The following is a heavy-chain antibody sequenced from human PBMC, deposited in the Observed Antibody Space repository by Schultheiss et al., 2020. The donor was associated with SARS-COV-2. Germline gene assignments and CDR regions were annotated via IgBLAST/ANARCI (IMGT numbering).Heavy chain of an antibody. CDR3: ARRVVVAATSFFPRSYGMDV. D-gene: IGHD2-15*01. V-gene: IGHV4-34*01. J-gene: IGHJ6*02. CDR2: INHSGST. Sequence: SETLSLTCAAYGGSFSGYYWSWIRQPPGKGLEWIGEINHSGSTNYNPSLKSRVTISVDTSKNQFSLKLSSVTAADTAVYYCARRVVVAATSFFPRSYGMDVWGQGTTVTVSS. CDR1: GGSFSGYY.